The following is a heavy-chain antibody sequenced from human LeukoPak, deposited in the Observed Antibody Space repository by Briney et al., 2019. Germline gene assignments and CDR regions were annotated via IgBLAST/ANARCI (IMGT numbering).Heavy chain of an antibody. Sequence: GGSLRLSCAASGFTFSTYAMHWVRQAPGKGLGWVALISYDGGNKYYTDSVKGRFTISRDNSKNTLYLQMNSLRVEDTAMYYCARDHASGTNLDYWGQGTLVTVSS. CDR3: ARDHASGTNLDY. J-gene: IGHJ4*02. D-gene: IGHD1/OR15-1a*01. V-gene: IGHV3-30-3*01. CDR2: ISYDGGNK. CDR1: GFTFSTYA.